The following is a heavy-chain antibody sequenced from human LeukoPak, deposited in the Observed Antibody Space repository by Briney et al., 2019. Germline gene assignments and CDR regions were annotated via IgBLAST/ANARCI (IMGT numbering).Heavy chain of an antibody. D-gene: IGHD3-22*01. J-gene: IGHJ4*02. CDR1: GGSISSSSYY. Sequence: SETLSLTCTVSGGSISSSSYYWGWIRQPPGKGLEWIGEINHSGSTNYNPSLKSRVTISVDTSKNQFSLKLSSVTAADTAVYYCARGYYDSSGYYDYWGQGTLVTVSS. V-gene: IGHV4-39*07. CDR3: ARGYYDSSGYYDY. CDR2: INHSGST.